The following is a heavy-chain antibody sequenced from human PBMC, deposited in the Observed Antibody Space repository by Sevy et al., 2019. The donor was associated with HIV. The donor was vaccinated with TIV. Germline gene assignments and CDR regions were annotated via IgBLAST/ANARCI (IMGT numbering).Heavy chain of an antibody. V-gene: IGHV3-23*01. Sequence: GGSLRLSCAASGFTFSSYAMSWVRQAPGKGLEWVSAMSGSGGSTYYADSVKGRFTISRENSKNTLYLQMNSLRAEDTAVYYCTKKANWNEAFDIWGQGTMVTVSS. D-gene: IGHD1-1*01. CDR2: MSGSGGST. J-gene: IGHJ3*02. CDR3: TKKANWNEAFDI. CDR1: GFTFSSYA.